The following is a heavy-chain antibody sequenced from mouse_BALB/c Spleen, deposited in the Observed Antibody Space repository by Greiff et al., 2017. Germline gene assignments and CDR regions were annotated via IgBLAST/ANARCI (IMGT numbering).Heavy chain of an antibody. CDR2: IWTGGGT. CDR1: GFSLTSYD. V-gene: IGHV2-9-2*01. J-gene: IGHJ4*01. Sequence: QVQLQQSGPGLVAPSQSLSITCTVSGFSLTSYDISWIRQPPGKGLEWLGVIWTGGGTNYNSAFMSRLSISKDNSKSQVFLKMNSLQTDDTAIYYCVRDRKGIYAMDYWGQGTSVTVSS. CDR3: VRDRKGIYAMDY.